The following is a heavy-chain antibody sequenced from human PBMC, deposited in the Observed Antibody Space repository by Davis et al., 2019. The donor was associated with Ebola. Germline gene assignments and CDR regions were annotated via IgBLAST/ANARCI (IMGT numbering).Heavy chain of an antibody. Sequence: PGGSLRLSCAASGFTFRGYWMLWVRQRPGKGLEWVGRITSKTDGGTIDYAAFVKGRFSISRDDSRNTLYVQMNSLKTEDTAVYYCTIEPRTGDQVYWGQGALVTVSP. D-gene: IGHD7-27*01. CDR3: TIEPRTGDQVY. V-gene: IGHV3-15*01. J-gene: IGHJ4*02. CDR2: ITSKTDGGTI. CDR1: GFTFRGYW.